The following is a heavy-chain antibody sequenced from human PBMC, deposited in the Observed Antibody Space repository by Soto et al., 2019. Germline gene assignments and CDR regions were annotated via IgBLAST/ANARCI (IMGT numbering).Heavy chain of an antibody. CDR3: ARARDSSGYYFGPDY. CDR1: GGTFSSYA. Sequence: ASLKVSCKASGGTFSSYAISWVRQAPGQGLEWMGGIIPIFGTANYAQKFQGRVTITADESTSTAYMELSSLRSEDTAVYYCARARDSSGYYFGPDYWGQGTLVTVSS. CDR2: IIPIFGTA. J-gene: IGHJ4*02. D-gene: IGHD3-22*01. V-gene: IGHV1-69*13.